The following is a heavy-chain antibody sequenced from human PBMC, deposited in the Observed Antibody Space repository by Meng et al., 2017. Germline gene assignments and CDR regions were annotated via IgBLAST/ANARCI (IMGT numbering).Heavy chain of an antibody. V-gene: IGHV7-4-1*02. CDR3: TRDGYSDCSRTSCFDS. Sequence: QVQLVQSGSSLRKPGASLMVSCKASGYTLPSYAINWLRQAPGQGLQWMGWIDTKTGNPTYVPGFTGRLVFSLDTSVSTAYLQISGLKADDTAVYYCTRDGYSDCSRTSCFDSWGQGTLVTVSS. D-gene: IGHD2-2*01. J-gene: IGHJ4*02. CDR1: GYTLPSYA. CDR2: IDTKTGNP.